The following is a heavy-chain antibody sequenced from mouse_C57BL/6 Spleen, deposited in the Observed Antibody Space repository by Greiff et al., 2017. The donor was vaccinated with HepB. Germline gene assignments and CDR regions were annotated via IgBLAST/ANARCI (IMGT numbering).Heavy chain of an antibody. Sequence: VQRVESGAELVKPGASVKISCKASGYAFSSYWMNWVKQRPGKGLEWIGQIYPGDGDTNYNGKFKGKATLTADKSSSTAYMQLSSLTSEDSAVYFCTRILFPYAMDYWGQGTSVTVSS. CDR3: TRILFPYAMDY. V-gene: IGHV1-80*01. CDR1: GYAFSSYW. J-gene: IGHJ4*01. D-gene: IGHD1-1*02. CDR2: IYPGDGDT.